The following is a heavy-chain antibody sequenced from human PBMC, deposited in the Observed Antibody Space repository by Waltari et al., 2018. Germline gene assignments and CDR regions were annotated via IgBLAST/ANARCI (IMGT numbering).Heavy chain of an antibody. V-gene: IGHV4-39*01. CDR2: VYYSGNT. CDR1: GGSISRTSYY. Sequence: QLQLQESGPGLVKSSETLSLTCSVSGGSISRTSYYWGWIRQPPGKGLEWIGSVYYSGNTYYNPSLKSRVTISVDTSKNQFSLQLNSVTAADTAMYYCARPGRVGGGSLMGLDYWGQGILVTVSS. D-gene: IGHD2-15*01. J-gene: IGHJ4*02. CDR3: ARPGRVGGGSLMGLDY.